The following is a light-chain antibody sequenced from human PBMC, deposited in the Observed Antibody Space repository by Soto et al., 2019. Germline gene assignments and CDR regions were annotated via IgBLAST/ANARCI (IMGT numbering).Light chain of an antibody. J-gene: IGLJ3*02. CDR1: VSDVANYKR. CDR3: GLYTSAYPWV. CDR2: EVT. Sequence: QSTRTQPPSVSGSLEQSVTISCTGTVSDVANYKRVSWYQQAPGTAPKLIIYEVTSRPSGVPARFSGSKSGNTASLTISGLQAEDEAVYFCGLYTSAYPWVFGGGTKVNVL. V-gene: IGLV2-18*01.